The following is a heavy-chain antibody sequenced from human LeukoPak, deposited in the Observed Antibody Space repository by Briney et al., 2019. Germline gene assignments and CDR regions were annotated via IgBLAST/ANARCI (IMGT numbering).Heavy chain of an antibody. D-gene: IGHD3-22*01. V-gene: IGHV2-5*01. J-gene: IGHJ4*02. Sequence: SGPTLVKPTQTLTLTCTFSGFSLSTSEVGVGWIRQPPGKALEWLALIYWNDDKRYRPSLNNRLTITKDTSKNQVVLTMTNMDPVDAATYYCAHATGHYDSRYFDYWGQGTLVTVSS. CDR1: GFSLSTSEVG. CDR3: AHATGHYDSRYFDY. CDR2: IYWNDDK.